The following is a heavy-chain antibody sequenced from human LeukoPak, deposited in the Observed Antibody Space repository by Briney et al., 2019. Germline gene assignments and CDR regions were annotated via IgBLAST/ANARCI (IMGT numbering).Heavy chain of an antibody. J-gene: IGHJ4*02. V-gene: IGHV3-30*18. CDR1: GFTFSSYG. D-gene: IGHD6-19*01. CDR2: ISYDGSNK. CDR3: AKDLDSSGWTIDY. Sequence: GGSLRLSYAASGFTFSSYGMHWVRQAPGKGLEWVAVISYDGSNKYYADSVKGRFTISRDNSKNTLYLQMNSLRAEDTAVYYCAKDLDSSGWTIDYWGQGTLVTVSS.